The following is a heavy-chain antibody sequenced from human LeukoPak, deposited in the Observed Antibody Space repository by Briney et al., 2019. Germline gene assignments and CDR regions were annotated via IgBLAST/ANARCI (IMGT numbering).Heavy chain of an antibody. Sequence: PGGSLRLSCAASGFTFSSYWMSWVRQAPGKGLEWVANIKQDGSEKYYVDSVKGRFTISRDNAKNSLYLQMNSLRAEDTAVYYCARESGDYYYDSSGYLDYWGQGTLVTVSS. CDR2: IKQDGSEK. J-gene: IGHJ4*02. CDR3: ARESGDYYYDSSGYLDY. D-gene: IGHD3-22*01. V-gene: IGHV3-7*03. CDR1: GFTFSSYW.